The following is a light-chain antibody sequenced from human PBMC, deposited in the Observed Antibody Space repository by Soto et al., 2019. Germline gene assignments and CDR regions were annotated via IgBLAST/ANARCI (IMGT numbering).Light chain of an antibody. CDR2: LYSDGSY. V-gene: IGLV4-69*01. Sequence: QAVVTQSPSASASLGASVKLTCTLSSGHSNYAIAWHQQQPEKGPRYLMRLYSDGSYNKGDGIPDRFSGSSSGAERYLTISSLQSDDEADYYCQTWGTGIQVFGGGTKLTVL. J-gene: IGLJ3*02. CDR3: QTWGTGIQV. CDR1: SGHSNYA.